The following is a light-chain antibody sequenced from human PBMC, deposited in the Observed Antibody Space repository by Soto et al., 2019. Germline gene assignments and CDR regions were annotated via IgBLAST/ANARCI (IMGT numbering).Light chain of an antibody. CDR3: SSYTSSSNTYV. CDR1: SSDVGDYNY. V-gene: IGLV2-14*01. Sequence: QSALTQPASVSGSPGQSITISCTGTSSDVGDYNYVSWYQHHPGKAPKLMIYEVSNRPSGVSNRFSGSKSGNTASLTISGLQAEDEADYYCSSYTSSSNTYVFGNGTKGTVL. CDR2: EVS. J-gene: IGLJ1*01.